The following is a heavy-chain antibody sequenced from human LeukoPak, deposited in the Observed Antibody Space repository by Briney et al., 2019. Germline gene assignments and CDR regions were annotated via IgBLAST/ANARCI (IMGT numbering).Heavy chain of an antibody. Sequence: SQTLSLTCTVSGGSISSGGYYWSWIRQHPGKGLEWIGYIYYSGSTYYNPSLKSRVTISVDTSKNQFSLKLSSVTAADTAVYYCARGYYRSTAMADWGQGTLVTVSS. CDR3: ARGYYRSTAMAD. CDR2: IYYSGST. J-gene: IGHJ4*02. D-gene: IGHD5-18*01. V-gene: IGHV4-31*03. CDR1: GGSISSGGYY.